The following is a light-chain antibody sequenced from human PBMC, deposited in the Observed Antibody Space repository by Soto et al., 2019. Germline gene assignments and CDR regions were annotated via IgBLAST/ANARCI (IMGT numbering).Light chain of an antibody. CDR1: SSDVGSYNL. V-gene: IGLV2-23*01. CDR2: EGS. CDR3: CSYAHISTVV. J-gene: IGLJ2*01. Sequence: QSALTQPAAVSGSPGQAITISCTGISSDVGSYNLVSWYQQHPGKAPKLMIYEGSKRPSGVSTRFSGSKSGNTASLTISGLQAEDEADYYCCSYAHISTVVFGGGTKLTVL.